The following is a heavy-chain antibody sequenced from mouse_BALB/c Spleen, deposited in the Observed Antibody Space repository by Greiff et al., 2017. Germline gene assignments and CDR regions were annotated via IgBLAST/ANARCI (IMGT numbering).Heavy chain of an antibody. D-gene: IGHD2-1*01. Sequence: EVQVVESGGGLVQPGGSRKLSCAASGFTFSSFGMHWVRQAPEKGLEWVAYISSGSSTIYYADTVKGRFTISRDNPKNTLFLQMTSLRSEDTAMYYCARWDGNYFDYWGQGTTLTVSS. V-gene: IGHV5-17*02. J-gene: IGHJ2*01. CDR2: ISSGSSTI. CDR3: ARWDGNYFDY. CDR1: GFTFSSFG.